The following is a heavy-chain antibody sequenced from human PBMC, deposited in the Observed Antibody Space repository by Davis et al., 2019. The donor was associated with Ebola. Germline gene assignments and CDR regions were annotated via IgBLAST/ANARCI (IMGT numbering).Heavy chain of an antibody. Sequence: GGSLRLSCTASGFTFSHTWMNWFRQAPGKGLEWVANIKQVGSEKYYVDSVKGRFTISRDNAKNSLYLQMNSLRAEDTAVYYGAREGIVGATPPGYWGQGTLVTVSS. CDR2: IKQVGSEK. D-gene: IGHD1-26*01. CDR3: AREGIVGATPPGY. CDR1: GFTFSHTW. V-gene: IGHV3-7*01. J-gene: IGHJ4*02.